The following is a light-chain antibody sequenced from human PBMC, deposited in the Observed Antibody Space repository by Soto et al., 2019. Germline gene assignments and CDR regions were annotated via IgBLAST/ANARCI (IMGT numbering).Light chain of an antibody. CDR1: QSLLHSNGYTY. Sequence: DIVMTQSPLSLPVTPGEPASISCRSSQSLLHSNGYTYLDWYLQKPGQSPHLLIYLGSNRASGVPDRFSGSGSGTDFTLKISRVEAEDVGVYYCVQALQTPWTFGQGTKVDIK. CDR2: LGS. V-gene: IGKV2-28*01. J-gene: IGKJ1*01. CDR3: VQALQTPWT.